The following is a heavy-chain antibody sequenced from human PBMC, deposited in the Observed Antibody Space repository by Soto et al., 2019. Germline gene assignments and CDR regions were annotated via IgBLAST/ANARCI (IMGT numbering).Heavy chain of an antibody. J-gene: IGHJ4*02. D-gene: IGHD6-13*01. V-gene: IGHV3-66*01. CDR1: GFTVSRNY. CDR2: IHSGDST. CDR3: ASRHTSSSSALAH. Sequence: GGSLRLSCAASGFTVSRNYMSWVRQAPGKGLEWVSIIHSGDSTYYAGSVKGRFTISRDNSKNTLFLQMNSLRVEDTAVYYCASRHTSSSSALAHSGQGPQGTV.